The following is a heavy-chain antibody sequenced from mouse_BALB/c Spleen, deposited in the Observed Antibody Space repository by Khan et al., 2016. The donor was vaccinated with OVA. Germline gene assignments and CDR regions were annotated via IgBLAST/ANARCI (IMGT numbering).Heavy chain of an antibody. CDR1: GYTFTSYT. CDR2: INPSNGYS. Sequence: QVQLKQSGAELARPGASVKMSCKASGYTFTSYTIHWIKLRPGQGLEWIGYINPSNGYSNYNQKFKDKVTLTADKSSTTAYMQLSSLTSDDSAVXNCLRDRAYHRNDGWFAYWGLGTLVTVSA. V-gene: IGHV1-4*01. J-gene: IGHJ3*01. D-gene: IGHD2-14*01. CDR3: LRDRAYHRNDGWFAY.